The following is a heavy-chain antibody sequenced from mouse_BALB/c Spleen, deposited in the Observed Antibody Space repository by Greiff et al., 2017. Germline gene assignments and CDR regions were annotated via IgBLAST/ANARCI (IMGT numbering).Heavy chain of an antibody. Sequence: DVMLVESGGGLVQPGGSRKLSCAASGFTFSSFGMHWVRQAPEKGLEWVAYISSGSSTIYYADTVKGRFTISRDNPKNTLFLQMTSLRSEDTAMYYCARDYGTWGQGTLVTVSA. D-gene: IGHD1-1*01. J-gene: IGHJ3*01. CDR1: GFTFSSFG. V-gene: IGHV5-17*02. CDR2: ISSGSSTI. CDR3: ARDYGT.